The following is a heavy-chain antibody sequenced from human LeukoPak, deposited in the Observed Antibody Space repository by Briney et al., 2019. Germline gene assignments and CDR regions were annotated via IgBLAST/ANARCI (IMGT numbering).Heavy chain of an antibody. D-gene: IGHD3-3*01. CDR1: GFTFSSYA. CDR3: ASLLRREY. V-gene: IGHV4-34*01. J-gene: IGHJ4*02. CDR2: INHSGST. Sequence: PGGSLRLSCAASGFTFSSYAMSWVRQAPGKGPEWVGEINHSGSTNYNPSLKSRVTISVDTSKNQFSLKLSSVTAADTAVYYCASLLRREYWGQGTLVTVSS.